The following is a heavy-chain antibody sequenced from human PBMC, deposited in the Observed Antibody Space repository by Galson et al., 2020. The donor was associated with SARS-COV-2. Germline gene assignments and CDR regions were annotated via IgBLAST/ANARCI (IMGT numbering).Heavy chain of an antibody. CDR2: IRVSGGST. CDR1: GFTFSSST. CDR3: AKDRVEPPRGSFES. V-gene: IGHV3-23*01. Sequence: GGSLRLSCAASGFTFSSSTMSWVRQAPGKGLEWVSTIRVSGGSTYYADSVKGRFSISRDNSKNTLFLQMNSLRAEDTAVYYCAKDRVEPPRGSFESWGQGTTVTVSS. J-gene: IGHJ3*02. D-gene: IGHD2-15*01.